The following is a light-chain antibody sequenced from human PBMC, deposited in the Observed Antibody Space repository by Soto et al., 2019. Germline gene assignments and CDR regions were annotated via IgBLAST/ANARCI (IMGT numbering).Light chain of an antibody. CDR2: GAS. Sequence: EIALTQSPGTLSLSPGERATLSCRASQSVSSSYLAWYQQKPGQAPRLLIHGASSRATGIPDRFSGSGSGTDFTLTISRLEPEDFAVYYCQQYGSSPLTFGGGTKVDIK. V-gene: IGKV3-20*01. CDR3: QQYGSSPLT. CDR1: QSVSSSY. J-gene: IGKJ4*01.